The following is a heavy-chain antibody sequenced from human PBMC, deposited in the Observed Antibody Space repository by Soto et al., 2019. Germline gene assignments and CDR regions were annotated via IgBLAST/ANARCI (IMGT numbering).Heavy chain of an antibody. V-gene: IGHV4-30-4*01. CDR1: GDSVRGGDSY. D-gene: IGHD3-22*01. Sequence: QVQLQESGPGLVKPSQTLSLTCTVSGDSVRGGDSYWSWIRQPPGKALEWIGYTSFSGYTSYTPSLKSRVTISVDMSKSQFSLRLTSVTAADTAIYYCVRGGNPYHYATSGPGTFDKWGQGTLVSVSS. CDR2: TSFSGYT. CDR3: VRGGNPYHYATSGPGTFDK. J-gene: IGHJ4*02.